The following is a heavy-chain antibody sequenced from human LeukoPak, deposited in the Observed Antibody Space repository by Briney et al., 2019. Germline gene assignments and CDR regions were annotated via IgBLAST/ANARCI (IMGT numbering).Heavy chain of an antibody. CDR2: INPSGGST. CDR3: ARDETTMVRGVIINGYFDL. Sequence: ASVKVSCKASGYTFTSYYMHWVRQAPGQGLEWMGIINPSGGSTSYAQRFQGRVTITRDTSTSAVYMELSSLRSEDTAVYYCARDETTMVRGVIINGYFDLWGRGTLVTVSS. CDR1: GYTFTSYY. V-gene: IGHV1-46*01. D-gene: IGHD3-10*01. J-gene: IGHJ2*01.